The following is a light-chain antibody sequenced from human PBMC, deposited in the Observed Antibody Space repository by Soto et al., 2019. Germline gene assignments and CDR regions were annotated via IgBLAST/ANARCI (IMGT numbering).Light chain of an antibody. CDR3: SSYTSTSTVV. V-gene: IGLV2-14*01. J-gene: IGLJ2*01. Sequence: QSVLTQPASVSGSPGQSITFSCTGTSSDVGGYNYVSWYQQHPGKAPKLMIYDVSNQPSGVSNRFSGSKSGNTASLTISGLQAEDEADYYCSSYTSTSTVVFGGGTKVTVL. CDR2: DVS. CDR1: SSDVGGYNY.